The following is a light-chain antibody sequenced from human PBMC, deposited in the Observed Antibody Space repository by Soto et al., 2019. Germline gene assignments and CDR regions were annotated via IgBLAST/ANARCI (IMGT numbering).Light chain of an antibody. CDR1: QSVSSN. J-gene: IGKJ4*01. V-gene: IGKV3-15*01. CDR3: QQYNNWPVT. CDR2: GAS. Sequence: EIVMTQSPATLSVSPGERATLSCRASQSVSSNLAWYQQKPGQAPRLLIYGASTRATGIPARFSGSGSGIEFTLTISSLQSEDFAVYYCQQYNNWPVTFGGGTKVEIK.